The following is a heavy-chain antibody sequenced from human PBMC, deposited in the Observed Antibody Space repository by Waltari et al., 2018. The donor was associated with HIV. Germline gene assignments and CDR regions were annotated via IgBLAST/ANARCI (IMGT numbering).Heavy chain of an antibody. J-gene: IGHJ4*02. V-gene: IGHV3-15*01. D-gene: IGHD2-15*01. Sequence: EVQLVESGGGLVKPGGSLRLSCAASGFTFTNAWMSWVRQVPGRGLEWVGRIKSKIDGGTTDYAAPVKGRFTISRDDSKNNLYLQMNSLKTEDTAVYFCTTVEVESVGAFFDYWGQGSLVTVSS. CDR2: IKSKIDGGTT. CDR1: GFTFTNAW. CDR3: TTVEVESVGAFFDY.